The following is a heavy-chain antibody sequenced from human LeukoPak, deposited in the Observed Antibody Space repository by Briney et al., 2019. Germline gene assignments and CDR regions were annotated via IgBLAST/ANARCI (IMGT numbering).Heavy chain of an antibody. Sequence: GASVKVSCKASGYTFTSYYMHWVRQAPGQGLEWMGIINPSGGSTSYAQKFQGRVTMTRDTSTSTVYMELSSLGSEDTAVYYCARDLISGWSIDYWGQGTLVTVSS. J-gene: IGHJ4*02. CDR1: GYTFTSYY. CDR2: INPSGGST. CDR3: ARDLISGWSIDY. V-gene: IGHV1-46*01. D-gene: IGHD6-19*01.